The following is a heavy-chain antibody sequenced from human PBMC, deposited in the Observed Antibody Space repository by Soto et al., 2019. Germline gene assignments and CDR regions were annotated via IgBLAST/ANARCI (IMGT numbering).Heavy chain of an antibody. V-gene: IGHV4-30-4*01. CDR2: IYYSGST. D-gene: IGHD3-9*01. J-gene: IGHJ5*02. CDR3: AVKVDYSILTGYCVLGSSFDG. CDR1: GGSISSGDYY. Sequence: SETLSLTCTVSGGSISSGDYYWSWIRQPPGKGLEWIGYIYYSGSTYYNPSLKSRVTISVDTSKNQFSLKLSSVTAADTAVYYCAVKVDYSILTGYCVLGSSFDGCGQGHLVTVS.